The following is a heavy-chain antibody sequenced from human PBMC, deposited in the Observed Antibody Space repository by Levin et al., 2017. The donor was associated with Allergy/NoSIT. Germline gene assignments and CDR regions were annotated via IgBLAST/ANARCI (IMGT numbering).Heavy chain of an antibody. CDR1: GFTFNSYS. V-gene: IGHV3-48*01. Sequence: GGSLRLSCAASGFTFNSYSMNWVRQAPGKGLEWVSYISSAGGAIYYADSVRGRFTISRDNAWNSLYLQMNSLRVEDTALYYCARDTRYSGYDFDYWGQGTLVTVSS. CDR2: ISSAGGAI. CDR3: ARDTRYSGYDFDY. D-gene: IGHD5-12*01. J-gene: IGHJ4*02.